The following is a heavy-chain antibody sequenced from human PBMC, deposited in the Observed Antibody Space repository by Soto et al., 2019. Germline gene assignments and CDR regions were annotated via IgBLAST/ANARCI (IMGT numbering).Heavy chain of an antibody. V-gene: IGHV4-4*02. CDR1: GGSISTNNW. CDR2: GYHTGST. D-gene: IGHD2-15*01. Sequence: QVLLQESGPGLINASGTLSLTCGVSGGSISTNNWWSWVRQTPGQGLEWIAEGYHTGSTNYNPSLKSRLTISVDKSKNQFSLRLTSVTAADSAVYYCARAKLCNTLSCPHSFDTWGQGTLVSVSS. J-gene: IGHJ4*02. CDR3: ARAKLCNTLSCPHSFDT.